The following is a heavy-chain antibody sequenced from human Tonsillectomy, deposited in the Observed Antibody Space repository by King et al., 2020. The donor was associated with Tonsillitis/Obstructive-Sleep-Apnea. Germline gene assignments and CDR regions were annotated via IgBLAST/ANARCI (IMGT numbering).Heavy chain of an antibody. J-gene: IGHJ4*02. D-gene: IGHD5-24*01. CDR3: ARDEGGYNYFGRY. CDR1: GFTFRSYG. CDR2: LWDDGMNK. Sequence: VQLVESGGGVVQPGRSLRLSWAASGFTFRSYGMNLVRQAPGMGLEWGAVLWDDGMNKDYADSVKGRLTISRYNSKNTLYLQMNSLRDEDTAVYYCARDEGGYNYFGRYWGQGTLVTVSS. V-gene: IGHV3-33*01.